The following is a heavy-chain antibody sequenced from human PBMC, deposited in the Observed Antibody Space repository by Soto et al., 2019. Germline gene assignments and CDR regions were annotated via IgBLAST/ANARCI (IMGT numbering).Heavy chain of an antibody. V-gene: IGHV1-3*01. D-gene: IGHD3-10*01. J-gene: IGHJ4*02. CDR3: ARDGDGYYYGSGSYGY. CDR1: GYTFTSYA. Sequence: GASVKVSCKASGYTFTSYAMHWVRQAPGQRLEWMGWINAGNGNTKYSQKFQGRVTITRDTSASTAYMELSSLRSEDTAVYYCARDGDGYYYGSGSYGYWGQGTLVTVSS. CDR2: INAGNGNT.